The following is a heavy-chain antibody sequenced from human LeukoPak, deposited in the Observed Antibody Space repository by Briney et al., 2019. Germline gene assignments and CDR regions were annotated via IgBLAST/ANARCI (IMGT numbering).Heavy chain of an antibody. D-gene: IGHD4-17*01. CDR2: ISSSGSTI. CDR1: GFTFSDYY. V-gene: IGHV3-11*04. CDR3: ARDVSGDYPNDSLDI. Sequence: GGSLRLSCAASGFTFSDYYMSWIRQAPGKGLEWVSYISSSGSTIYYADSVKGRFTISRDNAKNSLYLQMNSLRAEDTAVYYCARDVSGDYPNDSLDIWGQGTMVTVSS. J-gene: IGHJ3*02.